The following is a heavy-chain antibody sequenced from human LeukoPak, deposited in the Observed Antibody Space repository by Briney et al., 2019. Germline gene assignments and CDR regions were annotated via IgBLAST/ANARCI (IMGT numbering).Heavy chain of an antibody. J-gene: IGHJ1*01. D-gene: IGHD6-13*01. V-gene: IGHV1-58*02. Sequence: SVKVSCKASGFTFTSSAMQWVRQARGQRLEWIGWIVVGSGNTNYAQKFQERVTITRDMSTSTAYMELSSLRSEDTAVYYCARDGGIAAAGTEYFQHWGQGTLVTVSS. CDR2: IVVGSGNT. CDR1: GFTFTSSA. CDR3: ARDGGIAAAGTEYFQH.